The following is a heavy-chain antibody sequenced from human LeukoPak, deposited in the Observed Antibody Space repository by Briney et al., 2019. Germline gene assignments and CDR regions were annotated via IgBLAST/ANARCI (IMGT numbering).Heavy chain of an antibody. J-gene: IGHJ4*02. CDR2: ISAYNGNT. Sequence: ASVKVSCKASGYTFTSYGISWVRQAPGQGLEWMGWISAYNGNTNYAQKLQGRVTMTTDTSTSTAYMELRSLRSDDTAVYYCARDDWGGGYDFTGDDYWGQGTLVTVSS. V-gene: IGHV1-18*01. D-gene: IGHD5-12*01. CDR1: GYTFTSYG. CDR3: ARDDWGGGYDFTGDDY.